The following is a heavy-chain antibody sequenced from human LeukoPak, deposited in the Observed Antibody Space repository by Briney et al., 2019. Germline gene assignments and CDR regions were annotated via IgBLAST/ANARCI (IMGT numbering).Heavy chain of an antibody. D-gene: IGHD2-15*01. V-gene: IGHV4-39*07. J-gene: IGHJ4*02. CDR1: GGSISSSSYY. CDR2: IYYSGST. Sequence: DPSETLSLTCTVSGGSISSSSYYWGWIRQPPGKGLEWIGSIYYSGSTYYNPSLKSRVTISVDTSKNQLSLKLGSVTAADTAVYYCARVRAHIVVVVGAAPDYFDYWGQGTLVTVSS. CDR3: ARVRAHIVVVVGAAPDYFDY.